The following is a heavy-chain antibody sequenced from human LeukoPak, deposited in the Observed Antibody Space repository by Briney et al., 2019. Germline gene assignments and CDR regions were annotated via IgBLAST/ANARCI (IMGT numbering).Heavy chain of an antibody. Sequence: ETLSLTCSVSGDSISSSSSSYYWGWLRQPPGKGLEWIGSIYYIGSTNYNPSLKSRVTISVDTSKNQFSLKLSSVTAADTAVYYCASGRGVFDYWGQGTLVTVSS. D-gene: IGHD3-10*01. CDR1: GDSISSSSSSYY. V-gene: IGHV4-39*07. CDR3: ASGRGVFDY. CDR2: IYYIGST. J-gene: IGHJ4*02.